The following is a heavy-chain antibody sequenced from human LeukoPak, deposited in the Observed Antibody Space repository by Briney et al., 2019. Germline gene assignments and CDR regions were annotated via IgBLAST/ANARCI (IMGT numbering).Heavy chain of an antibody. D-gene: IGHD1-26*01. V-gene: IGHV4-38-2*01. CDR2: IYHSGST. Sequence: SETLSLXCAASGYSISSGYYWGWIRQPPGKGLEWIGSIYHSGSTYYNPSLKSRVTISVDTSKNQFSLKLSSVTAADTAVYYCARRVGATSPRFDYWGQGTLVTVSS. J-gene: IGHJ4*02. CDR3: ARRVGATSPRFDY. CDR1: GYSISSGYY.